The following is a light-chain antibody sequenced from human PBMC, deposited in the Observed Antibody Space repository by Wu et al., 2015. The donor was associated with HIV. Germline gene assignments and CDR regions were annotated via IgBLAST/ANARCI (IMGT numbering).Light chain of an antibody. V-gene: IGKV1-5*03. CDR2: KAS. CDR1: QNISVW. J-gene: IGKJ1*01. CDR3: QQCHNYWM. Sequence: DIQMTQSPSTLSASVGDKVTITCRADQNISVWLAWYQQKPGKPPKLLIYKASTLQSGVPSRFSGSGSGTEFTLTISSLQPDDFATYFCQQCHNYWMFGPGTKVEIK.